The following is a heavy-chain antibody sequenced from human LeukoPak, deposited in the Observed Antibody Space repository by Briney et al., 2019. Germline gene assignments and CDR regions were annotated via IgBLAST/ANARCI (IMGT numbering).Heavy chain of an antibody. CDR2: IYYTGST. D-gene: IGHD2-8*02. V-gene: IGHV4-61*01. CDR3: ARHSVKSHFTDTPRYRNHFGLDG. Sequence: SSETLSLTCTVSGGSVSSGSYYWSWIRQPPGKGLEWIGDIYYTGSTTYNPSLKSRLTISVDTSKNQFSLKVRSVTAADTAVYYCARHSVKSHFTDTPRYRNHFGLDGWGQGTTVNGSS. CDR1: GGSVSSGSYY. J-gene: IGHJ6*02.